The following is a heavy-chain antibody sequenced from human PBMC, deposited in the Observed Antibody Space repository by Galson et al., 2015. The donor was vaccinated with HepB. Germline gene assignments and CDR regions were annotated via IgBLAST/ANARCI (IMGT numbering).Heavy chain of an antibody. J-gene: IGHJ4*02. CDR3: ARGGYHYVDY. D-gene: IGHD5-18*01. Sequence: SLRLSCAASGFTFSSYAMSWVRQAPGKGLEWVSYISSSSSYTNYADSVKGRFTISRDNSKNTLYLQMNSLRAEDTAVYYCARGGYHYVDYWGQGTLVTVSS. CDR1: GFTFSSYA. V-gene: IGHV3-11*05. CDR2: ISSSSSYT.